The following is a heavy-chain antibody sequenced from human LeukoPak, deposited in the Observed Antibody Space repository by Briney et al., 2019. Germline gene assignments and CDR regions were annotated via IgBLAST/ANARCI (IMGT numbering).Heavy chain of an antibody. D-gene: IGHD2-8*01. CDR3: ARDCTNGVCPDY. Sequence: SQTLSLTCTVSGASISSGGYYWSWIRQPPGKGLEWIGYIYQSGGTYYNPSLKSRVTISVDRSNNQSSLKLNSVTAADTAVYYCARDCTNGVCPDYWGQGTLVTVSS. J-gene: IGHJ4*02. V-gene: IGHV4-30-2*01. CDR2: IYQSGGT. CDR1: GASISSGGYY.